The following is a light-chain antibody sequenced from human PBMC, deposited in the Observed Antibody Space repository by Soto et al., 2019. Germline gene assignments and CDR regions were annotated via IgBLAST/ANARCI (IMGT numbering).Light chain of an antibody. V-gene: IGKV3-20*01. Sequence: EIVLTQSPGTLSLSPGDRATLSCRASQSVSTTYLAWYQQKLGQAPRLLIYGASSRATGIPDRFSGNGSGTDFTTTISRLEPEDFAVYYCHQYGSTPFTFGPGTKVDIK. J-gene: IGKJ3*01. CDR2: GAS. CDR3: HQYGSTPFT. CDR1: QSVSTTY.